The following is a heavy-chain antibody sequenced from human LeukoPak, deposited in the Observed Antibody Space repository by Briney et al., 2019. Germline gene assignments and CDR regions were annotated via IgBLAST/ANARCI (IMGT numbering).Heavy chain of an antibody. CDR3: ARHVSWGYGDYVDC. J-gene: IGHJ4*02. CDR1: GYSFSSYW. D-gene: IGHD4-17*01. CDR2: IFPGDSDT. Sequence: GESLKISCKGSGYSFSSYWIGWVRRMPGKGLEWMGIIFPGDSDTRYSPSFQGQVTISADESISTAYLQWSSLKASDTAMYYCARHVSWGYGDYVDCWGQGILVTVSS. V-gene: IGHV5-51*01.